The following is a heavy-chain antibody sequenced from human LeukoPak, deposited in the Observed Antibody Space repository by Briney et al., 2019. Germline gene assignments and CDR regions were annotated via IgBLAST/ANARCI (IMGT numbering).Heavy chain of an antibody. CDR2: IYHSGST. D-gene: IGHD2-15*01. V-gene: IGHV4-4*02. J-gene: IGHJ4*02. CDR1: GGSISSSNW. CDR3: ARGCGGGSCYHYYFDY. Sequence: SGTLSLTCAVSGGSISSSNWWSWVRQPPGKGLEWIGEIYHSGSTHYNPSLKSRVTISVDKSKNQFSLKLSSVTAADTAVYYCARGCGGGSCYHYYFDYWGQGTLVTVSS.